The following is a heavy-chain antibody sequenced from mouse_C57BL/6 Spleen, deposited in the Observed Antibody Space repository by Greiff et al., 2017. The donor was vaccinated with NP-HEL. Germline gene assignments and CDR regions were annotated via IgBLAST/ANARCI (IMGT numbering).Heavy chain of an antibody. Sequence: VQGVESGPGLVQPSQSLSITCTVSGFSLTSYGVHWVRQSPGKGLEWLGVIWRGGSTDYNAAFMSRLSITKDNSKSQVFFKMNSLQADGTAIYYCAKEAYYSNYDAMDYWGQGTSVTVSS. D-gene: IGHD2-5*01. V-gene: IGHV2-5*01. CDR2: IWRGGST. J-gene: IGHJ4*01. CDR1: GFSLTSYG. CDR3: AKEAYYSNYDAMDY.